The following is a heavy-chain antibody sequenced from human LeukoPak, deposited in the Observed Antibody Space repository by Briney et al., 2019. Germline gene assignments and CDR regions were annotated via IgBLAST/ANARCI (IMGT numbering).Heavy chain of an antibody. J-gene: IGHJ6*02. CDR2: INRSGRT. D-gene: IGHD2-8*01. CDR1: GGSFSGYY. CDR3: ARLPRYDVTNGFYYYYGMDV. Sequence: SETLSLTCAVYGGSFSGYYWSWIRQPPGKGLEWIGEINRSGRTNYNPSLKSRVTISVDTSKNQFSLKLSSVTAADTAVYYCARLPRYDVTNGFYYYYGMDVRGQGTTVTVSS. V-gene: IGHV4-34*01.